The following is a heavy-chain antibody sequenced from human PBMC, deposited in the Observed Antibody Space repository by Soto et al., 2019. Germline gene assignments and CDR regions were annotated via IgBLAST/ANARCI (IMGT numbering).Heavy chain of an antibody. CDR1: GFTFGDYA. Sequence: PGGSLRLSCTASGFTFGDYAMSWFRQAPGKGLEWVGFIRSKAYGGTTEYAASVKGRFTISRDDSKSIAYLQMNSLKTEDTAVYYCTRGAPPPYYYYYMDVWGKGTTVTVSS. CDR2: IRSKAYGGTT. CDR3: TRGAPPPYYYYYMDV. J-gene: IGHJ6*03. V-gene: IGHV3-49*03.